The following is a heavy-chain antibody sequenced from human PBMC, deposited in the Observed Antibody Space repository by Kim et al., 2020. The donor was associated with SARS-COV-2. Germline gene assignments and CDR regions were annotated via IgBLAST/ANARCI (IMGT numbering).Heavy chain of an antibody. D-gene: IGHD3-16*01. V-gene: IGHV4-61*08. CDR2: IYHTGGT. CDR1: GASVSSSDYL. J-gene: IGHJ4*02. Sequence: SETLSLTCTVSGASVSSSDYLWGWIRQPPGQGLEWIGDIYHTGGTIYNPSLKSRVSISVDTSKNQFSLNLNSVTAVDTAMYYCARGPIMTTDYWGQGTLVTVSS. CDR3: ARGPIMTTDY.